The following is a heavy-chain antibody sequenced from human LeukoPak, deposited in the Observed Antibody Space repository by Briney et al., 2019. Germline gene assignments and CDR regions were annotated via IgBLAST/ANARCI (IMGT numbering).Heavy chain of an antibody. CDR3: TKDRRGPAAGTWYFDS. V-gene: IGHV3-23*01. J-gene: IGHJ4*02. CDR2: ITAIDGRT. Sequence: PGGSLRLFCVASGFTFSSTTMGWVRQAPGRGLEWVSSITAIDGRTYYADSVRGRFTISRDNSKNTVYLQLNSLRAGDTAIYYCTKDRRGPAAGTWYFDSWGQGTLVTVSS. CDR1: GFTFSSTT. D-gene: IGHD6-13*01.